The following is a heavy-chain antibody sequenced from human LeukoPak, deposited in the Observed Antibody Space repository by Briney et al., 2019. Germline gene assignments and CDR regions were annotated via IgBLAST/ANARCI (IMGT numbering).Heavy chain of an antibody. V-gene: IGHV1-8*01. CDR2: MNPNSGNT. D-gene: IGHD5-18*01. J-gene: IGHJ4*02. CDR3: ARGANMDTAMVY. Sequence: ASVKVSCKASGYTFTSYDIKWVRQATGQGLEWMGWMNPNSGNTGYAQKFQGRVTMTRNTSISTAYMELSSLRSEDTAVYYCARGANMDTAMVYWGQGTLVTVSS. CDR1: GYTFTSYD.